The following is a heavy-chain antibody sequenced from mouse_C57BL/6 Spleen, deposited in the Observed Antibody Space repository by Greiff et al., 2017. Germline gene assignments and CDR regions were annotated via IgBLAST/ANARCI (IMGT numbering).Heavy chain of an antibody. CDR1: GFTFSSYA. Sequence: EVKLVESGGGLVKPGGSLKLSCAASGFTFSSYAMSWVRQTPEKRLEWVATISDGGSYTYYPDNVKGRFTISRDNAKNNLYLQMSHLKSEDTAMYYCAREDSRGYAMDYWGQGTSVTVSS. J-gene: IGHJ4*01. CDR3: AREDSRGYAMDY. V-gene: IGHV5-4*01. CDR2: ISDGGSYT.